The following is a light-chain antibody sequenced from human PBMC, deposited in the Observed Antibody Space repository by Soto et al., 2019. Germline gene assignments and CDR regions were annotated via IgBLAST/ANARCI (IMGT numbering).Light chain of an antibody. CDR1: LSVRSN. V-gene: IGKV3-11*01. J-gene: IGKJ1*01. CDR3: QQRDNWPWT. CDR2: DAS. Sequence: ETVLTQSPATLSLSPGEKATLSCRASLSVRSNLAWYQHKPGQAPRLLIYDASNRATGIPGRFSGSGSGTDFTLTISNLEPEDFAVYYCQQRDNWPWTFGQGAKVEIK.